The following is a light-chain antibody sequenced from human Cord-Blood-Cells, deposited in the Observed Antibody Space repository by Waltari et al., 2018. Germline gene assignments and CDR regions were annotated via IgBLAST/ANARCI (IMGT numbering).Light chain of an antibody. J-gene: IGLJ3*02. Sequence: QSALTQPASVSGSPGQSITISCTGTSSDVGSYNLVSWYQQHPGKAPKLMIYEGNKRPSGVSNRFPGSKSGDTASLTISGLQAEDEADYYCCSYAGSSTFWVFGGGTKLTVL. CDR1: SSDVGSYNL. V-gene: IGLV2-23*03. CDR3: CSYAGSSTFWV. CDR2: EGN.